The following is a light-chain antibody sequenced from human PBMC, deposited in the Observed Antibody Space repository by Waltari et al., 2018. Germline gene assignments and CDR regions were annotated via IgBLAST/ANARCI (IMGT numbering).Light chain of an antibody. CDR1: QSVSSSY. V-gene: IGKV3-20*01. Sequence: EIVLPQSPGTLSLSPGERATLSCSASQSVSSSYLAWYQQIPGQAPRLLSYGASISATGIPDRFSGSGSGTDFTLTISRLEPDDFAVYYCQQYGGSPLITFGQGTRLDIK. CDR2: GAS. J-gene: IGKJ5*01. CDR3: QQYGGSPLIT.